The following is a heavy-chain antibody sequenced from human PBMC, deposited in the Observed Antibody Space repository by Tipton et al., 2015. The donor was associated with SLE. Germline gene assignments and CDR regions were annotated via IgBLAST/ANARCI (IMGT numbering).Heavy chain of an antibody. V-gene: IGHV4-38-2*01. CDR1: GYSISSGYY. Sequence: TLSLTCAVSGYSISSGYYWGWIRQPPGKGLEWIGSIYHGGSTYYNPSLKSRVTISVDTSKNQFSLKLSSVTAADTAVYYCARGISSGWTRYFQHWGQGTLVTVSS. CDR3: ARGISSGWTRYFQH. D-gene: IGHD6-19*01. J-gene: IGHJ1*01. CDR2: IYHGGST.